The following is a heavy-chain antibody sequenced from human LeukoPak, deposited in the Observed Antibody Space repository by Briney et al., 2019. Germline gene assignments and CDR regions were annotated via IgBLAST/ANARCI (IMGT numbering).Heavy chain of an antibody. CDR3: ARMNNDNGDY. CDR1: GGSISSGDYY. V-gene: IGHV4-30-4*01. J-gene: IGHJ4*02. CDR2: IYYSGST. D-gene: IGHD1-1*01. Sequence: SETLSLTCTVSGGSISSGDYYWGWIRQPPGKGLEWIGYIYYSGSTYYNPSLESRVTISVDTSKNQFSLKLSSVTAADTAVYYCARMNNDNGDYWGQGTLVTVSS.